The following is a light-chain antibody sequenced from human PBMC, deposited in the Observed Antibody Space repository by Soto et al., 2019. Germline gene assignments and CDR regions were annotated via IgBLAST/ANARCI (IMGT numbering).Light chain of an antibody. V-gene: IGLV2-14*03. J-gene: IGLJ2*01. CDR2: EVT. CDR3: SSYTSTSSYVV. CDR1: TNDIGTYTY. Sequence: QSVLTQPASVSGSPGQSITIPCTGTTNDIGTYTYVSWFQQHPGEAPKLMIYEVTNRPSGVSNRFSGSKSGNTASLTISGLRAEDEAHYYCSSYTSTSSYVVFGGGTKLTVL.